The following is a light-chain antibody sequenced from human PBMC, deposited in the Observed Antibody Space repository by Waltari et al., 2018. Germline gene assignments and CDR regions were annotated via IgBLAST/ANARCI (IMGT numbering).Light chain of an antibody. J-gene: IGKJ2*01. CDR3: QQYDNWPPYT. Sequence: EVVLTKSQASLSVSPGERPPLSCRASQRISSNLAWYQQKPGQAPRLLIYGASTRVTGIPARFSVSGSGTEFTLTISSLQSDDFAVYYCQQYDNWPPYTFGQGTNLKIK. V-gene: IGKV3-15*01. CDR1: QRISSN. CDR2: GAS.